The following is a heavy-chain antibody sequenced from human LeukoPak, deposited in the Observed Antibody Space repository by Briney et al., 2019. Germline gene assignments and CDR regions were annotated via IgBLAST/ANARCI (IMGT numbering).Heavy chain of an antibody. CDR2: IYSGGST. CDR1: GFTVSSNY. V-gene: IGHV3-66*01. Sequence: PGGSLRLSCAASGFTVSSNYMSWVRQAPGKGLKWVSVIYSGGSTYYADSVKGRFAISRDNSKNTLYLQMNSLRAEDTAVYYCARDQSGSGWFDYWGQGTLVTVSS. J-gene: IGHJ4*02. CDR3: ARDQSGSGWFDY. D-gene: IGHD6-19*01.